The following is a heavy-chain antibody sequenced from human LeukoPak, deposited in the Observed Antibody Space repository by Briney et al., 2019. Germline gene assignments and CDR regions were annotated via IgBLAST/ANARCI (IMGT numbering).Heavy chain of an antibody. CDR3: ARHRSGSYSTLDN. Sequence: GESLKISCKGSGYTFSTYWIGWVRQMPGKGLEWMGIIYPADSDTRYSPSFQGQVTISADKSISTAYLQWSSLKASDSAMHYCARHRSGSYSTLDNWGQGTLVTVSS. CDR1: GYTFSTYW. V-gene: IGHV5-51*01. J-gene: IGHJ4*02. D-gene: IGHD1-26*01. CDR2: IYPADSDT.